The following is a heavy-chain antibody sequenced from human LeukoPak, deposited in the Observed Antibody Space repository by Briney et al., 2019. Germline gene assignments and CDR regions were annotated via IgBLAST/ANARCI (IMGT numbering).Heavy chain of an antibody. V-gene: IGHV3-23*01. CDR1: QFKFNNFA. CDR3: ARGAPGIVGAENDY. CDR2: IIASGGRT. J-gene: IGHJ4*02. D-gene: IGHD1-26*01. Sequence: GGSLRLSCATSQFKFNNFALTWVRQAPGKGLEWVSSIIASGGRTQYADSVQGRFTISRDNSKNTLYLQMNSLRAEDTAVYYCARGAPGIVGAENDYWGQGTLVTVSS.